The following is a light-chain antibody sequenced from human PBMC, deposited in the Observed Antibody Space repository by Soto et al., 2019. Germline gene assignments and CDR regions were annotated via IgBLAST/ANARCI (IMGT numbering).Light chain of an antibody. V-gene: IGKV3-20*01. CDR2: GAS. CDR3: QQYNSYSWS. J-gene: IGKJ1*01. CDR1: QSVSSSY. Sequence: EIVLTQSPGTLSLSPGERATLSCRASQSVSSSYLAWYQQKPGQAPRLLIYGASSRATGIPDRFSGSGSGTDYTLIISSLQPDDFATYFCQQYNSYSWSFGQGTKVDIK.